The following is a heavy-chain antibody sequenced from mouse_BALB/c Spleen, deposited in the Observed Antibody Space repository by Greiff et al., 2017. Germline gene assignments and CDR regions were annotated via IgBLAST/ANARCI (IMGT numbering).Heavy chain of an antibody. J-gene: IGHJ4*01. CDR2: ISSGGGST. V-gene: IGHV5-12-1*01. D-gene: IGHD3-2*01. CDR1: GFAFSSYD. CDR3: ARHVTARWMDY. Sequence: EVQVVESGGGLVKPGGSLKLSCAASGFAFSSYDMSWVRQTPEKRLEWVAYISSGGGSTYYPDTVKGRFTISRDNAKNTLYLQMSSLKSEDTAMYYCARHVTARWMDYWGQGTSVTVSS.